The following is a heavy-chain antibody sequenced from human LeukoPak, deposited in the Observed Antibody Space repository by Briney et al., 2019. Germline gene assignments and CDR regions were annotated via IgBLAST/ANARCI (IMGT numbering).Heavy chain of an antibody. Sequence: ASVTVSCKAAGYTFTGYYMFWVRQAPGQGLDWMGRINPNSGGTNYAQKFQGRATMTRDTSISTAYMELSRVRADDTAVYYCARGYCSGGSCYSVENWFDPWGQGTLVTVSS. CDR2: INPNSGGT. D-gene: IGHD2-15*01. CDR3: ARGYCSGGSCYSVENWFDP. V-gene: IGHV1-2*06. J-gene: IGHJ5*02. CDR1: GYTFTGYY.